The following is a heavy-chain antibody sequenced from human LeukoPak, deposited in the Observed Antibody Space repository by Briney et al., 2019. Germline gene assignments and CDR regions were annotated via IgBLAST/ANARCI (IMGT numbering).Heavy chain of an antibody. J-gene: IGHJ4*02. CDR2: IYYSGST. D-gene: IGHD3-22*01. CDR3: ARGPITMIAGPTYYFDY. V-gene: IGHV4-30-4*08. CDR1: GGSISSGDYY. Sequence: SQTLSLTCTVSGGSISSGDYYWSWIRQPPGKGLEWIGYIYYSGSTYYNPSLKSRVTVSVDTSKNQFSLKLSSVTAADTAVYYCARGPITMIAGPTYYFDYWGQGTLVTVSS.